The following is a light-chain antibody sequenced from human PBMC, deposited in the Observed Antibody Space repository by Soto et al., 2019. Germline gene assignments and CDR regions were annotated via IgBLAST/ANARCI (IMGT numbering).Light chain of an antibody. V-gene: IGKV3-20*01. CDR3: QQYGSSPQIT. J-gene: IGKJ5*01. CDR1: QAVGGTY. Sequence: EIVLTQSPGTLSLSPGARGRLSRSARQAVGGTYLAWYQHKPGQAPRLLIYGASNRAAGVPDRFGGSGSGTDFTLTISRLEPEDFAVYYCQQYGSSPQITFGQGTRLEI. CDR2: GAS.